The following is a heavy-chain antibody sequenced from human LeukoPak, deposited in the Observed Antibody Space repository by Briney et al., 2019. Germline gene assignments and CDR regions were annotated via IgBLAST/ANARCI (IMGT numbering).Heavy chain of an antibody. Sequence: GGSLRLSCAASGFTFGNYGMSWVRQAPGKGLEWVSGINWNGGSTGYADSVEGRFTISRDNAENSQYLQMNSLRVEDTALYYCARAQTYGDSRLLLDYWGQGTLVTVSS. V-gene: IGHV3-20*04. J-gene: IGHJ4*02. D-gene: IGHD2-21*02. CDR2: INWNGGST. CDR3: ARAQTYGDSRLLLDY. CDR1: GFTFGNYG.